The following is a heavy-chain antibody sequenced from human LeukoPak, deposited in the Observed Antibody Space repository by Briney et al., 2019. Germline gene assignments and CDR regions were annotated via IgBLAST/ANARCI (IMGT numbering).Heavy chain of an antibody. V-gene: IGHV1-18*01. CDR2: ISAYNGNT. D-gene: IGHD4-17*01. CDR3: ARDRATVTAYYYYYMDV. CDR1: GYTFTSYG. Sequence: GASAKVSCKASGYTFTSYGISWVRQAPGQGLEWMGWISAYNGNTNYAQKLQGRVTMTTDTSTSTAYMELRSLRSDDTAVYHRARDRATVTAYYYYYMDVWGKGTTVTISS. J-gene: IGHJ6*03.